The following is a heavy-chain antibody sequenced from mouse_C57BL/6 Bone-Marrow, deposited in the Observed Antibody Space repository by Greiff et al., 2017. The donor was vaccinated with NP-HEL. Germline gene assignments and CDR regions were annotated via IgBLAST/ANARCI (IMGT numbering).Heavy chain of an antibody. CDR2: IDPSDSYT. D-gene: IGHD1-1*01. Sequence: VQLQQPGAELVKPGASVKLSCKASGYTFTSYWMQWVKQRPGQGLEWIGEIDPSDSYTNYNQKFKGKATLTVDTPSSTAYMQLSSLTSEDSAVYYCARDWHYYGSSGPYWGQGTLVTVSA. V-gene: IGHV1-50*01. J-gene: IGHJ3*01. CDR3: ARDWHYYGSSGPY. CDR1: GYTFTSYW.